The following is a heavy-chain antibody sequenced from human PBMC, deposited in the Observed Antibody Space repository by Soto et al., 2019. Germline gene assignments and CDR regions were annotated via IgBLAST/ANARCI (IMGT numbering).Heavy chain of an antibody. V-gene: IGHV1-18*01. J-gene: IGHJ4*02. CDR3: ARGRYGDY. Sequence: QVHLVQSGAEVKKPGASVKVSCKGSGYGFTTYGITWVRPAPGQGLEWMAWISAHNGNTNYAQKLQGRVTVTRDTSTSTAYMELRSLRSDATAVYYCARGRYGDYWGQGALVTVSS. CDR1: GYGFTTYG. D-gene: IGHD1-1*01. CDR2: ISAHNGNT.